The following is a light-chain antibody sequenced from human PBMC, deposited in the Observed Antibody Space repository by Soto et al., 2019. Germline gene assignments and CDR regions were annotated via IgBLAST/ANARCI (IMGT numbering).Light chain of an antibody. CDR3: QSYDSSPSGYV. CDR1: SSDVGGYNY. J-gene: IGLJ1*01. CDR2: EVT. V-gene: IGLV2-8*01. Sequence: QSALTQPPSASGSPGQSVTISCTGTSSDVGGYNYVSWYQQHPGKALKLMIYEVTKRPSGVPDRFSGSKSGNTASLTVSGLQAEDEADYYCQSYDSSPSGYVFGTGTKLTVL.